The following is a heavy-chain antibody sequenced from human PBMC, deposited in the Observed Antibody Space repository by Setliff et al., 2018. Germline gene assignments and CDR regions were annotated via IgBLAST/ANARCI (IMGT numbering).Heavy chain of an antibody. J-gene: IGHJ4*02. Sequence: NPSETLSLTCTVSGGSISSYYWGWIRQPPGKVLEWIGSINHSGSTNYNPSLKSRVTISVDTSKNQFSLKLSSVTAADTAVYYCARGGYSRGPPVYYFDYWGQGTLVTVSS. V-gene: IGHV4-34*01. CDR3: ARGGYSRGPPVYYFDY. CDR2: INHSGST. CDR1: GGSISSYY. D-gene: IGHD5-12*01.